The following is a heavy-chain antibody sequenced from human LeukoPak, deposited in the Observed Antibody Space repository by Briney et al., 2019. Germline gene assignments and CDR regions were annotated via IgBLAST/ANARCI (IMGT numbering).Heavy chain of an antibody. CDR3: ARAHDSTEIDAFDI. CDR1: GGSISSYY. V-gene: IGHV4-4*07. CDR2: IYTSGST. D-gene: IGHD3-22*01. Sequence: SETLSLNCTVSGGSISSYYWSWFRQPAGKGLEWIGRIYTSGSTNYNPSLKTRVTMSVDTSRNQFSLKLRSVTAADTAVYYCARAHDSTEIDAFDIWGQGTMVTVSS. J-gene: IGHJ3*02.